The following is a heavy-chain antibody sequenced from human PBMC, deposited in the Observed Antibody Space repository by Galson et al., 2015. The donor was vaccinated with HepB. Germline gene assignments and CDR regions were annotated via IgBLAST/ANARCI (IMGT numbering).Heavy chain of an antibody. J-gene: IGHJ4*02. V-gene: IGHV6-1*01. D-gene: IGHD6-13*01. Sequence: CAISGDSVSSNSATWNWIRQSPSRGLEWLGRTYYRSKWYNEYAVSVKSRLTINPDTSKNQFSLQLNSVTPEDTAVYYCARGSSRYFDYWGQGTLVTVSS. CDR3: ARGSSRYFDY. CDR2: TYYRSKWYN. CDR1: GDSVSSNSAT.